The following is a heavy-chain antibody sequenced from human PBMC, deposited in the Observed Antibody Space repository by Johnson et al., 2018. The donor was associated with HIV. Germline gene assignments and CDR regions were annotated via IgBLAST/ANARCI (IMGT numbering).Heavy chain of an antibody. V-gene: IGHV3-11*01. J-gene: IGHJ3*02. Sequence: QVQLVESGGGLVKPGGSLRLSCAASGFKFSDYHMSWIRQAPGKGLEWVSYISSGGRTIYYADSVKGRFTISRDNAKNSLYLQMNSLRAEDTALYYCAREAIAAADSNAFDIWGQGTMVTVSS. D-gene: IGHD6-13*01. CDR2: ISSGGRTI. CDR1: GFKFSDYH. CDR3: AREAIAAADSNAFDI.